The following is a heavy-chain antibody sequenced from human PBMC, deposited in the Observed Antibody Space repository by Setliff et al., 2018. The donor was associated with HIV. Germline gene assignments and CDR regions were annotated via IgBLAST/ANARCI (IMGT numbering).Heavy chain of an antibody. J-gene: IGHJ4*02. Sequence: GGSLRLSCAASGFTFSTYGMQWDRQAPGKGLEWVAFIRYDGSNQYYADSVKGRFTISRDNSKNTLYLQMNSLRAEDTAVYYCAKCGGVTCYSASWYFDYWGQGTLVTVSS. V-gene: IGHV3-30*02. CDR2: IRYDGSNQ. D-gene: IGHD2-15*01. CDR3: AKCGGVTCYSASWYFDY. CDR1: GFTFSTYG.